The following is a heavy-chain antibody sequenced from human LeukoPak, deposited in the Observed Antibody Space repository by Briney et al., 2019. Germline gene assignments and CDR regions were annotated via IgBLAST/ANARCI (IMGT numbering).Heavy chain of an antibody. CDR1: GFTFSSYA. CDR3: AKRFFTMVRGVKGGFDY. CDR2: ISGSGGST. V-gene: IGHV3-23*01. J-gene: IGHJ4*02. Sequence: GGSLRLSCAASGFTFSSYAMSWVRQAPGKGLEWVSAISGSGGSTYYADSVKGRFTISRDNSKDTLYLQMNCLRAEDTAVYYCAKRFFTMVRGVKGGFDYWGQGTLVTVSS. D-gene: IGHD3-10*01.